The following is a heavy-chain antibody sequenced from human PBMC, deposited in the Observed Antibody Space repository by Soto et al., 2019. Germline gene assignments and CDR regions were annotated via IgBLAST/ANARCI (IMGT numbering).Heavy chain of an antibody. D-gene: IGHD6-19*01. V-gene: IGHV3-20*04. CDR1: GFTFDDYG. J-gene: IGHJ4*02. CDR2: INWNGGST. Sequence: GGSLRLSCAASGFTFDDYGMSWVRQAPGKGLEWVSGINWNGGSTGYADSVKGRFTISRDNAKNSLYLQMNSLRAEDTALYYCARDLDIAVAGTGWAFDYWGQGTLVTVSS. CDR3: ARDLDIAVAGTGWAFDY.